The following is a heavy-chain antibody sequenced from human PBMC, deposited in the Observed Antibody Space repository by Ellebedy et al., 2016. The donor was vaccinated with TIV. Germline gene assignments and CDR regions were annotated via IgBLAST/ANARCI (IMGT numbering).Heavy chain of an antibody. CDR2: LNPSSGST. D-gene: IGHD7-27*01. CDR3: ANKLPLTGDFDY. V-gene: IGHV1-8*01. J-gene: IGHJ4*02. Sequence: AASVQVSCKASGYTFTDYDIIWLRQPTGEGLEWLGWLNPSSGSTGYARKFQGRVTMTRDTSINTADMELRSLTSEDTAVYYCANKLPLTGDFDYWGQGTLVTVSS. CDR1: GYTFTDYD.